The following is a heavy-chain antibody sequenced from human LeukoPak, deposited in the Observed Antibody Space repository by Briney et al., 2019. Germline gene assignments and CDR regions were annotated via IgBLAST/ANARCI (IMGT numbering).Heavy chain of an antibody. D-gene: IGHD6-6*01. CDR1: GFTFSDYW. CDR3: ARASEYSSSLSAVVAFDI. V-gene: IGHV3-7*01. Sequence: GGSLRLSCVASGFTFSDYWMSWVRQAPGKGLEWVANIKQDGSEKYYVDSVKGRFTISRDNAKNSLYLQMNSLRAEDTAVYYCARASEYSSSLSAVVAFDIWGQGTMVTVSS. CDR2: IKQDGSEK. J-gene: IGHJ3*02.